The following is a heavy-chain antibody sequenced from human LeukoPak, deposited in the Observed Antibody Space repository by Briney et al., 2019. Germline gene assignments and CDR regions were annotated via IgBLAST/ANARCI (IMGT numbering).Heavy chain of an antibody. J-gene: IGHJ4*02. CDR2: IRYEGNEK. CDR3: ARHLSGVTGYTYGRGIDY. CDR1: GFTFNNYG. Sequence: SGGSLRLSCAASGFTFNNYGMHWVRQAPGKGLEWVAFIRYEGNEKYYADSVKGRFTISRDNSKNTLYLEMNSLRAEDTAVYYCARHLSGVTGYTYGRGIDYWGQGTLVTVSS. D-gene: IGHD5-12*01. V-gene: IGHV3-30*02.